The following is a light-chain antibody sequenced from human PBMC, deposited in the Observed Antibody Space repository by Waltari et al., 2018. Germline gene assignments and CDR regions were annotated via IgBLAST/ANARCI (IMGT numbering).Light chain of an antibody. CDR2: GAS. CDR1: QGIRND. J-gene: IGKJ1*01. V-gene: IGKV1-17*01. CDR3: LQHNTYPRT. Sequence: DIQMTQSPSSLSASVGDRVTITCRASQGIRNDLVWYQQKSGEDPRRLIYGASTLQSGVPSRFSGSASGAEFTLTISSLQPEDFATYFCLQHNTYPRTFGQGTKVEIK.